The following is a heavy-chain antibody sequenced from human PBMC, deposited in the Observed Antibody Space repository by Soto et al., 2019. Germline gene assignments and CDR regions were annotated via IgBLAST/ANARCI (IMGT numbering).Heavy chain of an antibody. CDR3: ASYKVVTAPRYYGMDV. CDR2: INHSGST. V-gene: IGHV4-34*01. J-gene: IGHJ6*02. CDR1: GGSFSGYY. Sequence: SETLSLTCAVYGGSFSGYYWSWIRQPPGKGLEWIGEINHSGSTNYNPSLKSRVTISVDTSKNQFSLKLSSVTAADTAVYYCASYKVVTAPRYYGMDVWGQGTTVTVS. D-gene: IGHD2-21*02.